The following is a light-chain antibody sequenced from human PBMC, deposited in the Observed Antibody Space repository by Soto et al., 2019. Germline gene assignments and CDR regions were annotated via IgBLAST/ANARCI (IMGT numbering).Light chain of an antibody. CDR2: GVS. CDR1: QRVSNTY. CDR3: QQYDSSPKP. Sequence: EKVLTNSPGTLSLSPGERATLSCRASQRVSNTYLAWYQQKPGQAPRLLIYGVSSRATGIPDRFSGSGSGTDFTLTISRLEPEDFAVYYCQQYDSSPKPFGQGTKVDVK. V-gene: IGKV3-20*01. J-gene: IGKJ1*01.